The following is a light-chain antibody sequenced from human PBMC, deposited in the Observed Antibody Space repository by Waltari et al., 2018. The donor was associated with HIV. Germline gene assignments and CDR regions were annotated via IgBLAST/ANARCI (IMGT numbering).Light chain of an antibody. CDR2: NNN. CDR1: SANIGAGHD. CDR3: QSYDNSLNGWV. J-gene: IGLJ3*02. Sequence: QSTLTQPPSVSGAPGQWVTISCTGSSANIGAGHDVQWFQQVPGTAPKLLIYNNNDRPSGVPDRFSGYKSGTSASLAITGLQAEDESDYYCQSYDNSLNGWVFGGGTKLTVL. V-gene: IGLV1-40*01.